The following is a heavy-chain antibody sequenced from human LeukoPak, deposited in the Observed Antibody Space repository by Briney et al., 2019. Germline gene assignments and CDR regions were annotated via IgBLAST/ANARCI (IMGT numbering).Heavy chain of an antibody. CDR1: GFTFSSYG. V-gene: IGHV3-30*18. Sequence: GRSLRLSCAASGFTFSSYGMHWVRQAPGKGLEWVAVISYDGSNKYYADSVKGRFTISRDNSKNTLYLQMNSLRAEDTAVYYCAKAGTRGYSYGYVPFFDYWGQGTLVTVSS. CDR3: AKAGTRGYSYGYVPFFDY. CDR2: ISYDGSNK. D-gene: IGHD5-18*01. J-gene: IGHJ4*02.